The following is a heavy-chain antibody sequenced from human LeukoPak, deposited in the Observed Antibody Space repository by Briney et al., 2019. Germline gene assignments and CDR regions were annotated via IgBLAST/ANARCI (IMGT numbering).Heavy chain of an antibody. J-gene: IGHJ4*02. Sequence: SQTLSLTSAISGDSVSSNSAAWNWIRLSPSRGLEWLGRTYYRSKWYNDYAVSLKSRITINPYTSNNQFSLQLNSVTPEDTAVYYCASSGSYDTFDYWGQGTLVTVSS. V-gene: IGHV6-1*01. CDR3: ASSGSYDTFDY. CDR1: GDSVSSNSAA. D-gene: IGHD1-26*01. CDR2: TYYRSKWYN.